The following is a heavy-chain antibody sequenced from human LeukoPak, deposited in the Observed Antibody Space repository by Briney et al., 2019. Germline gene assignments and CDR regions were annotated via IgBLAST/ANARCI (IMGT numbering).Heavy chain of an antibody. CDR2: ISYGGSNK. D-gene: IGHD4-11*01. V-gene: IGHV3-30-3*01. CDR1: GFTFSSYA. J-gene: IGHJ4*02. CDR3: ARCGYSNEYYFDY. Sequence: GRSLRLSGAASGFTFSSYAMHWVRQAPGKGLEWVAVISYGGSNKYYADSVKGRFTISRDNSKNTLYLQMNSLRAEDTAVYYCARCGYSNEYYFDYWGQGTLVTVSS.